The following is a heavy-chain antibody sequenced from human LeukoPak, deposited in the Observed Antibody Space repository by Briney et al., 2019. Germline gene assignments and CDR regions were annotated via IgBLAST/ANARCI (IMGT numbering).Heavy chain of an antibody. CDR3: TKSDWFDP. J-gene: IGHJ5*02. CDR1: GFTFSSYS. CDR2: ISSSSIYI. Sequence: GGSLRLSCAASGFTFSSYSMNWVRQAPGKGLEWVSSISSSSIYIYYVDSVKGRFTISRDNAKNTLYLQMNSLRAEDTAVYYCTKSDWFDPWGQGTLVTVSS. V-gene: IGHV3-21*01.